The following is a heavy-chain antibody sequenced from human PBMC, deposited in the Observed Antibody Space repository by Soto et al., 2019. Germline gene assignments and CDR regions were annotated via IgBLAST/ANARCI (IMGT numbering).Heavy chain of an antibody. V-gene: IGHV1-69*13. CDR1: GGTFSRYA. CDR3: ARDSGLTYYDSSGWNAFDI. D-gene: IGHD3-22*01. J-gene: IGHJ3*02. Sequence: SVKVSCKASGGTFSRYAISWVRQAPGQGLEWMGGIIAIFGTANYPQKFQGRVTITADESTSTAYMELSSLRSEDTAVYYCARDSGLTYYDSSGWNAFDIWGQGTMVTVSS. CDR2: IIAIFGTA.